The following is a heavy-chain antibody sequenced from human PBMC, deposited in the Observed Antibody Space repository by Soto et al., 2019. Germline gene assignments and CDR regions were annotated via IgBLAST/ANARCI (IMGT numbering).Heavy chain of an antibody. CDR2: ISSSSSTI. CDR3: AGALYYYYGMDV. J-gene: IGHJ6*02. Sequence: GGSLRLSCAASGFTVSSYSMNWVRQAPGKWLEWVSYISSSSSTIYYADSVKGRFTITRDNDKNSLYLQMNSMRDEDTAVYYCAGALYYYYGMDVWGQGTTVTVSS. V-gene: IGHV3-48*02. CDR1: GFTVSSYS.